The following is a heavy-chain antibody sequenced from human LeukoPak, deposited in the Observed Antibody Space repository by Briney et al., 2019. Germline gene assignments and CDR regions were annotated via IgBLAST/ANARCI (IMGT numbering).Heavy chain of an antibody. CDR3: ARDGYSSSPGPPDAFDV. J-gene: IGHJ3*01. CDR2: IYHSGST. V-gene: IGHV4-30-2*01. D-gene: IGHD6-13*01. CDR1: GGSISSGGYY. Sequence: TLSLTCTVSGGSISSGGYYWSWIRQPPGKGLEWIGYIYHSGSTYYNPSLKSRVTISVDRSKNQFSLKLSSVTAADTAVYYCARDGYSSSPGPPDAFDVWGQGTMVTVSS.